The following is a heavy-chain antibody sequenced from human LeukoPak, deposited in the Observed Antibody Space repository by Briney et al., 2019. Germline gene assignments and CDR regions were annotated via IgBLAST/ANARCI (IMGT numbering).Heavy chain of an antibody. CDR2: ISGDGGST. CDR1: GFTFDDYA. Sequence: GGSLRLSCAASGFTFDDYAMHWVRQAPGKGLEWVSLISGDGGSTYYADSVKGRFTISRDNSKNSLYLQMNSLRAEDTAVYYCARDGVDGGSDYWGQGTLVTVSS. V-gene: IGHV3-43*02. D-gene: IGHD6-19*01. J-gene: IGHJ4*02. CDR3: ARDGVDGGSDY.